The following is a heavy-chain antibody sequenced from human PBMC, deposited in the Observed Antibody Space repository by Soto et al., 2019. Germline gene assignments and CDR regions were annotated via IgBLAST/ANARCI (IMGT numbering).Heavy chain of an antibody. J-gene: IGHJ4*02. CDR1: SGSISSGGYY. Sequence: QVPLQESGPGLVRPSQTLSLTCTVSSGSISSGGYYWSWIRQHPGKGLEWTGYIYYSASTYYNPSLKSRVTISVDTSKNQFSLRLSSVTAADTAVYYCARAWGGYFDYWGQGTLVTVSS. V-gene: IGHV4-31*03. CDR2: IYYSAST. CDR3: ARAWGGYFDY. D-gene: IGHD3-16*01.